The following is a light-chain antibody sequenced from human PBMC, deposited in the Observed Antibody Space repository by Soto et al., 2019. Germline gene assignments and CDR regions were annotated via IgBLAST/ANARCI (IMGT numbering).Light chain of an antibody. CDR3: QQYYNTPT. Sequence: DIVMTQSPDSLAVSLGERATINCKSSQSVLYSSNNKSYLAWYQQKPGQPPKLLIYWASTRESGVPDRFSGSGSGTEFTLTISSLQAEDVAVYYCQQYYNTPTFGQGTKVEIK. J-gene: IGKJ1*01. CDR2: WAS. V-gene: IGKV4-1*01. CDR1: QSVLYSSNNKSY.